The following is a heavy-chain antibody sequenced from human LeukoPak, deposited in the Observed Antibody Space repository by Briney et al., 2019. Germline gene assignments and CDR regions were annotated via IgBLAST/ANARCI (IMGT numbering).Heavy chain of an antibody. CDR2: TYYRSKWYN. CDR1: GDSVASKNGA. D-gene: IGHD6-19*01. J-gene: IGHJ4*02. Sequence: SQTLSLTCAISGDSVASKNGAWNWIRQSPARGLEWLGRTYYRSKWYNDYAMPMKGRISINPDTSKNQFSLQVNSVTPEDTAIYICARDFGTTGSYTFDYWGQGTLVTVSS. CDR3: ARDFGTTGSYTFDY. V-gene: IGHV6-1*01.